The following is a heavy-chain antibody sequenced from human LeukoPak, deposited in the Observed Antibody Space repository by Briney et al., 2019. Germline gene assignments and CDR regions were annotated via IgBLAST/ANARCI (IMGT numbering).Heavy chain of an antibody. CDR2: IIPIFGTA. D-gene: IGHD2-21*01. J-gene: IGHJ5*02. V-gene: IGHV1-69*05. Sequence: GASVKVSCKASGGTFSSYAISWVRQAPGQGLEWMGGIIPIFGTANYAQKFQGRVTITTDESTSTAYMELSSLRSEDTAVYYCARDLSPLGGGDGGWFDPWGQGTLVTVSS. CDR3: ARDLSPLGGGDGGWFDP. CDR1: GGTFSSYA.